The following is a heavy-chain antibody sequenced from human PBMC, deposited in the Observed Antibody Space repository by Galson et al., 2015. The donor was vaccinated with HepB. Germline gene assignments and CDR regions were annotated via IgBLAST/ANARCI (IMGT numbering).Heavy chain of an antibody. CDR1: GFTFSSYA. D-gene: IGHD2-2*01. CDR3: AKNLGYCSSTSCRTGHDAFDI. V-gene: IGHV3-23*01. Sequence: SLRLSCAASGFTFSSYAMSWVRQAPGKGLEWVSAISGSGGSTYYADSVKGRFTISRDNSKNTLYLQMNSLRAEDTAVYYCAKNLGYCSSTSCRTGHDAFDIWGQGTMVTVSS. J-gene: IGHJ3*02. CDR2: ISGSGGST.